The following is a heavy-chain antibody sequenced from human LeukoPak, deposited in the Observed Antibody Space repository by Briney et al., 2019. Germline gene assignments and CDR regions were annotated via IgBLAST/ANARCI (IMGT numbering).Heavy chain of an antibody. CDR2: IYHSGST. J-gene: IGHJ4*02. CDR1: GGSISSGGYS. Sequence: PSETLSLTCAVSGGSISSGGYSWSWIRQPPGKGLEWIGYIYHSGSTYYNPSLKSRVTISVDRSKNQFSLKLSSVTAADTAVYYCARDSPEGYYYDSSGYYAAGFDYWGQGTLVTVSS. D-gene: IGHD3-22*01. CDR3: ARDSPEGYYYDSSGYYAAGFDY. V-gene: IGHV4-30-2*01.